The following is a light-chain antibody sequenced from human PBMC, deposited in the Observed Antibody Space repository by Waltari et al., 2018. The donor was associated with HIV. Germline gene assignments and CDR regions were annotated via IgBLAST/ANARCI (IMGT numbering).Light chain of an antibody. Sequence: QSALTQPASVSGSPGQSITISFTGPSSSVGGYNYVCWYQQHPGTAPKLMIYDVSKRPSGVSNRFSGSKSGNTASLTISGLQAEDEADYYCCSYAGSSTFVFGTGTKVTVL. CDR2: DVS. CDR3: CSYAGSSTFV. CDR1: SSSVGGYNY. V-gene: IGLV2-23*02. J-gene: IGLJ1*01.